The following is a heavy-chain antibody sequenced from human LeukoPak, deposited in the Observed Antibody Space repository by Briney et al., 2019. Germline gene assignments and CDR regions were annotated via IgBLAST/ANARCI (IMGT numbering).Heavy chain of an antibody. V-gene: IGHV4-59*01. CDR1: GVSIRSYY. J-gene: IGHJ4*02. Sequence: SETLSLTCNASGVSIRSYYLSWIRQPPGKGLEWIGFISYSGYTNYNRSLKSRVTISVDTSKNQFSLKLSAVTAADTAVYHCAREVPDSIGYYFDYWGQGTLVSVSS. CDR3: AREVPDSIGYYFDY. D-gene: IGHD3-22*01. CDR2: ISYSGYT.